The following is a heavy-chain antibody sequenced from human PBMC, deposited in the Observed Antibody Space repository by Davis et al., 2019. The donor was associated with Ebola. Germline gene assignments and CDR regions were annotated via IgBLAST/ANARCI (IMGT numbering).Heavy chain of an antibody. CDR2: IRSKANSYAT. CDR1: GFTSSSYG. J-gene: IGHJ6*02. Sequence: PGGSLRLSCAVSGFTSSSYGMHWVRQASGKGLEWVGRIRSKANSYATAYAASVKGRFTISRDDSKNTAYLQMNSLKTEDTAVYYCTQSGAYYGMDVWGQGTTVTVSS. CDR3: TQSGAYYGMDV. D-gene: IGHD1-26*01. V-gene: IGHV3-73*01.